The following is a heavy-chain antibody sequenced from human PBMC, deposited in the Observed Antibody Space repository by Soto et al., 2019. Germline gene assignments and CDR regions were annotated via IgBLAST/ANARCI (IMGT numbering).Heavy chain of an antibody. J-gene: IGHJ4*02. CDR3: ARESRSWYGSIWDY. CDR1: GGSISSGDYY. Sequence: SETLSLTCTVSGGSISSGDYYWSWIRQPPGKGLEWIGYIYYSGSTNYNPSLKSRVTISVDTSKNQFSLKLSSVTAADTAVYYCARESRSWYGSIWDYWGQGTLVTVSS. V-gene: IGHV4-30-4*01. D-gene: IGHD6-13*01. CDR2: IYYSGST.